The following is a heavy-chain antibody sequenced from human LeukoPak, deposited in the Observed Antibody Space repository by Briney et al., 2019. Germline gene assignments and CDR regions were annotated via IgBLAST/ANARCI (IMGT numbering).Heavy chain of an antibody. Sequence: ASVKVSCKASGYTFTTYGIVWLRQAPGEGIQWMGWISPYNDNTKHAQKLQGRVTMTADTSTSTAYMDLRSLRSDDTAVYYCAREMPAAAGSDAFDIWGQGTMVTVSS. CDR1: GYTFTTYG. CDR3: AREMPAAAGSDAFDI. D-gene: IGHD6-13*01. J-gene: IGHJ3*02. V-gene: IGHV1-18*01. CDR2: ISPYNDNT.